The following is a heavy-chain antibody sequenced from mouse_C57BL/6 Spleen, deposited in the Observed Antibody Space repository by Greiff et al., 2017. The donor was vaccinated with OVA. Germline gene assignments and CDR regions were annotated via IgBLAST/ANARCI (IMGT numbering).Heavy chain of an antibody. CDR3: TRPYYYGSSYVGPPFAY. V-gene: IGHV1-15*01. J-gene: IGHJ3*01. CDR2: IDPETGGT. D-gene: IGHD1-1*01. Sequence: QVQLQQSGAELVRPGASVTLSCKASGYTFTDYEMHWVKQTPVHGLEWIGAIDPETGGTAYNQKFKGKAILTADKSSSTAYMELRSLTSEDSAVYYCTRPYYYGSSYVGPPFAYWGQGTLVTVSA. CDR1: GYTFTDYE.